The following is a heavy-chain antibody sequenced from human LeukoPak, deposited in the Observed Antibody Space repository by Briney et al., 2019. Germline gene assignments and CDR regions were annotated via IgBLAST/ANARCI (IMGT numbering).Heavy chain of an antibody. CDR3: AKEGRKTGNTYGYEFDS. J-gene: IGHJ4*02. Sequence: GGSLRLSCAASGFTFSSYATGWVRQAPGKGLEWVSAVSSSGGSTNYADYVKGQFTISRDNSKNTVYLHMNNLRAEDTAVYYCAKEGRKTGNTYGYEFDSWGQGTLVTVSS. V-gene: IGHV3-23*01. CDR1: GFTFSSYA. CDR2: VSSSGGST. D-gene: IGHD5-18*01.